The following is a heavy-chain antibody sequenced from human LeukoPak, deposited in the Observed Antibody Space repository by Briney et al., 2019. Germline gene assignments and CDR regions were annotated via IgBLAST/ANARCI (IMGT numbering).Heavy chain of an antibody. D-gene: IGHD6-13*01. CDR2: ISGDGGST. V-gene: IGHV3-43*02. J-gene: IGHJ4*02. CDR3: AKDHPTGYSSSWYYFDY. CDR1: RFTFDDYA. Sequence: GGSLRLSCAASRFTFDDYAMHWVRQAPGKGLEWVSLISGDGGSTYYADSVKGRFTISRDNSKNSLYLQMNSLRTEDTALYYCAKDHPTGYSSSWYYFDYWGQGTLVTVSS.